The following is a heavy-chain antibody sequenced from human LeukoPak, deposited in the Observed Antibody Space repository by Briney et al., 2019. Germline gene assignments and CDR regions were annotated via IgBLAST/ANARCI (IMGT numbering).Heavy chain of an antibody. CDR1: GGSISSYY. CDR3: ARADSSSWFYFDY. D-gene: IGHD6-13*01. J-gene: IGHJ4*02. CDR2: IYYSGST. Sequence: YPSETLSLTCTVSGGSISSYYWSWIRQPPGKGLEWIGYIYYSGSTNYNPSLKSRVTISVDTSKNQFSLKLSSVTAADTAVYYCARADSSSWFYFDYWGQGTLVTVSS. V-gene: IGHV4-59*01.